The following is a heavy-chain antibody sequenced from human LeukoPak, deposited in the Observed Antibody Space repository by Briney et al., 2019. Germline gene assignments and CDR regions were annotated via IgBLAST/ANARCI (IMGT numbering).Heavy chain of an antibody. CDR2: IYYSGST. CDR1: GGSIYNYY. Sequence: SETLSLTCTVSGGSIYNYYWSWIRQPPGKGLEWIGYIYYSGSTNYNPSLKSRVTISVDTSKNQFSLKLSSVTAADTAVYYCARATEGQQLVRANWFDPWGQGTLVTVSS. V-gene: IGHV4-59*01. CDR3: ARATEGQQLVRANWFDP. J-gene: IGHJ5*02. D-gene: IGHD6-13*01.